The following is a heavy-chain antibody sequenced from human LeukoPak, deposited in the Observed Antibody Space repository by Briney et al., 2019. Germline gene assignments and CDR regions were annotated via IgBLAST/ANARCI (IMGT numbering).Heavy chain of an antibody. CDR3: ARAFSGWLQYYDF. J-gene: IGHJ4*02. D-gene: IGHD3-10*01. CDR2: INSYNGNT. CDR1: GYTFTSYG. V-gene: IGHV1-18*01. Sequence: HRASVKVSCKTSGYTFTSYGISWVRQAPGQGLEWMGWINSYNGNTDYSQKFQGRVSMTTDTSTNTPYMELRSLTSDDTAVYYCARAFSGWLQYYDFWGQGTLVTVSS.